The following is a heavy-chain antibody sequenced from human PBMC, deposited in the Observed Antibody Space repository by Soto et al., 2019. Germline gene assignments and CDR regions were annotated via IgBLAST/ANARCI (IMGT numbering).Heavy chain of an antibody. J-gene: IGHJ6*02. CDR3: ARHHVNYDFWNIYYTEDSYYYAMDV. Sequence: SSGTLSLTCTVSGGSISNSRYYWGWIRQPPGKGLEWIGSSHYSGSSHDNPSLKSRATIPVDTSKNQFSLKLDSVTAADTAVYYCARHHVNYDFWNIYYTEDSYYYAMDVWGPGITVTVSS. V-gene: IGHV4-39*01. CDR1: GGSISNSRYY. D-gene: IGHD3-3*01. CDR2: SHYSGSS.